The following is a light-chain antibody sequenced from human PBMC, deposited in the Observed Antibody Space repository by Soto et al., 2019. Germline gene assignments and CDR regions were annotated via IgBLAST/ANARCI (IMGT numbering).Light chain of an antibody. J-gene: IGKJ5*01. CDR3: QQYKSYSPIT. CDR1: PSVTNF. V-gene: IGKV3-15*01. Sequence: EIVLTQSPATLSLSPGERATLSCRASPSVTNFLAWYQQKPGEAPRLLIFDASARAVDIPGRFSGSVSGTEFTLTISSLQPDDFATYYCQQYKSYSPITFGQGTRLEIK. CDR2: DAS.